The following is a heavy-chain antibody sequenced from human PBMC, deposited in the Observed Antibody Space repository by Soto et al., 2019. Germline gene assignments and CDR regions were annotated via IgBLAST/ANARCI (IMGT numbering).Heavy chain of an antibody. CDR3: ARDHNASGSYG. CDR2: IKQDGSER. J-gene: IGHJ4*02. V-gene: IGHV3-7*04. CDR1: GFTFSNYW. Sequence: EVQLVESGGGLVQIGGSLRLSCVASGFTFSNYWMSWVRQTPGKGPEWVANIKQDGSERYYVDSVKGRFTISRDNDKNSLYLQMNSLRAEDSAVYYCARDHNASGSYGWGQGTLVTVSS. D-gene: IGHD6-19*01.